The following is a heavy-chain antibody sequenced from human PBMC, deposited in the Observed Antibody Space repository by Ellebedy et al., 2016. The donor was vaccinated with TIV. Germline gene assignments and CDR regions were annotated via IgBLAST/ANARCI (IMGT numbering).Heavy chain of an antibody. CDR3: ARAPPGYCTNGVCPDYFEY. CDR1: GGSISSGDYF. CDR2: IYSSGST. V-gene: IGHV4-31*03. D-gene: IGHD2-8*01. Sequence: SETLSLXXTVSGGSISSGDYFWTWIRQHPGNGLEWIGNIYSSGSTFYNPSLKSRVTISLDTSKNQFSLRLTSLTAADTAVYYCARAPPGYCTNGVCPDYFEYWGQGTLVTVSS. J-gene: IGHJ4*02.